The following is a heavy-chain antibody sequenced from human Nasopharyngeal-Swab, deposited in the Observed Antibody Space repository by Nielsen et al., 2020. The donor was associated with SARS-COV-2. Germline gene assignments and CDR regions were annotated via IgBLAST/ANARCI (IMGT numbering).Heavy chain of an antibody. Sequence: ASVQVSCKVSGYTLTVLPIHWVRQAPGKGLEWMGTVVPEDGEPIYAQNLQGRVTMTEDTSTYTAYLELSSLRSEDTAVYYCASEGSGVFGVVIYAFDIWGPGTLVTVSS. D-gene: IGHD3-3*01. CDR1: GYTLTVLP. CDR3: ASEGSGVFGVVIYAFDI. V-gene: IGHV1-24*01. CDR2: VVPEDGEP. J-gene: IGHJ3*02.